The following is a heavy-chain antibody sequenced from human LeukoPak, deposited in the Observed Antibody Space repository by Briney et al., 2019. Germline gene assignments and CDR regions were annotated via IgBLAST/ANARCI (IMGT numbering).Heavy chain of an antibody. J-gene: IGHJ4*02. CDR2: ISGSGGST. CDR1: GFTFSSYA. V-gene: IGHV3-23*01. D-gene: IGHD6-19*01. Sequence: GGSLRLSCAASGFTFSSYAMSWVRQAPGKGLKWVSAISGSGGSTYYADSVKGRFTISRDNSKNTLYLQMNSLRAEDTAVYYCAKSPGIAVAGPLYYFDYWGQGTLVTVSS. CDR3: AKSPGIAVAGPLYYFDY.